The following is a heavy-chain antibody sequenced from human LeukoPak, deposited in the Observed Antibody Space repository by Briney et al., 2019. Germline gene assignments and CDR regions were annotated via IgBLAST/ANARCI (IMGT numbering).Heavy chain of an antibody. J-gene: IGHJ4*02. CDR1: GGSFSGYY. Sequence: SETLSLTCAVYGGSFSGYYWSWIRQPPGKGLEWIGGINHSGSTNYNPSLKSRVTISVDTSKNQFSLKLSSVTAADTAVYYCARGGGRITIFGVVTRSSRSFDYWGQGTLVTVSS. CDR3: ARGGGRITIFGVVTRSSRSFDY. D-gene: IGHD3-3*01. CDR2: INHSGST. V-gene: IGHV4-34*01.